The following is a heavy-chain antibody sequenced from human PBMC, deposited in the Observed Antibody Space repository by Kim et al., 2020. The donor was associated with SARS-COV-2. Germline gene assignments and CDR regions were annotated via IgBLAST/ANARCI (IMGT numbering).Heavy chain of an antibody. CDR1: GGSFSGYY. CDR2: INHSGST. V-gene: IGHV4-34*01. D-gene: IGHD6-13*01. CDR3: ARGHRASSWFRSEYFQH. Sequence: SETLSLTCAVYGGSFSGYYWSWIRQPPGKGLEWIGEINHSGSTNYNPSLKSRVTISVDTSKNQFSLKLSSVTAADTAVYYCARGHRASSWFRSEYFQHWGQGTLVTVSS. J-gene: IGHJ1*01.